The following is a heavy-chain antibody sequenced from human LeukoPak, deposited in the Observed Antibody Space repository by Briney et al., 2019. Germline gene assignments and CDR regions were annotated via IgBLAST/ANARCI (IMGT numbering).Heavy chain of an antibody. CDR2: INAGNGNT. Sequence: GASVKVSCKASGYTFTSYAMHWVHQAPGQRLEWMGWINAGNGNTKYSQKFQGRVTITRDTSASTAYMELSSLRSEDTAVYYCARGPQKLPSGWFDPWGQGTLVTVSS. CDR1: GYTFTSYA. J-gene: IGHJ5*02. D-gene: IGHD2-15*01. CDR3: ARGPQKLPSGWFDP. V-gene: IGHV1-3*01.